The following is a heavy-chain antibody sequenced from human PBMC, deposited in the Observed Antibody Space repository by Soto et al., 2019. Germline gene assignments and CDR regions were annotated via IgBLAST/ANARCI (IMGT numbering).Heavy chain of an antibody. V-gene: IGHV3-21*01. CDR2: ISSSSSYI. J-gene: IGHJ6*02. D-gene: IGHD3-22*01. Sequence: GGSLRLSCAASGFTFSSYSMNWVRQAPGKGLEWVSSISSSSSYIYYADSVKGRFTISRDNAKNSLYLQMNSLRAEDTAVYYCAREDYYDSSGYYYYYYGMDVWGQGTTVTVS. CDR1: GFTFSSYS. CDR3: AREDYYDSSGYYYYYYGMDV.